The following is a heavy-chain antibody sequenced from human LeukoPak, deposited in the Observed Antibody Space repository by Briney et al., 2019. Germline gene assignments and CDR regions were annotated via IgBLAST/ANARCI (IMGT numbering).Heavy chain of an antibody. J-gene: IGHJ6*03. D-gene: IGHD6-13*01. Sequence: SETLSLTCTVSGGSISMYYWSWLRQPAGKGLEWIGRRFSSGITNYNPSLKSRVSMSVDTSKNQFSLKLTSVTAADTAVYYCARDGYGSSMDVWGKGTTVTVSS. CDR3: ARDGYGSSMDV. CDR2: RFSSGIT. CDR1: GGSISMYY. V-gene: IGHV4-4*07.